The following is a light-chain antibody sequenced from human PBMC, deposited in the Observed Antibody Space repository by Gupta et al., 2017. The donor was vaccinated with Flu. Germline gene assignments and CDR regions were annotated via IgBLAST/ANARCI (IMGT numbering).Light chain of an antibody. CDR1: QSISSY. Sequence: PSSLSASVGDRVTITCRASQSISSYLNWYQQKPGKAPKLLIYDASRWQSGVPSRFSGSGSGTDFTLTISRLQPEDFATYYCQHSDSTPRTFGQGTKVEIK. V-gene: IGKV1-39*01. CDR3: QHSDSTPRT. CDR2: DAS. J-gene: IGKJ1*01.